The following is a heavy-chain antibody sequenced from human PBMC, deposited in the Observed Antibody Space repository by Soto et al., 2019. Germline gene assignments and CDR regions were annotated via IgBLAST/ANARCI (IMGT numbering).Heavy chain of an antibody. CDR1: GGSFSGYY. D-gene: IGHD2-8*02. CDR3: ARDKITGLFDY. V-gene: IGHV4-34*01. CDR2: IDHSGST. Sequence: SETLSRTCAVYGGSFSGYYWTWIRQPPGTGLEWIGEIDHSGSTTYNPSLKSRVTISVGTSNNQISLKLTSVTAADTAVYYCARDKITGLFDYWGQGTLVTVSS. J-gene: IGHJ4*02.